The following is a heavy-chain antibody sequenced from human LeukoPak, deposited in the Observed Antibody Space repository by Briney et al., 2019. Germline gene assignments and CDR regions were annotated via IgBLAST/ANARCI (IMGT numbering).Heavy chain of an antibody. Sequence: GSLRLSCAASGFTFSSYWMNWARQAPGKGLEWVASINHNGNVNYYVDSVKGRFTISRDNSKNTLYLQMNSLRAEDTAVYYCAKVGPYGSGTGFDYWGQGTLVTVSS. D-gene: IGHD3-10*01. J-gene: IGHJ4*02. CDR2: INHNGNVN. CDR1: GFTFSSYW. V-gene: IGHV3-7*03. CDR3: AKVGPYGSGTGFDY.